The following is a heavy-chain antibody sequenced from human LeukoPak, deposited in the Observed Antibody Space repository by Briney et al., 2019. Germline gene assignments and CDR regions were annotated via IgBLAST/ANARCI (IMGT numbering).Heavy chain of an antibody. D-gene: IGHD1-1*01. J-gene: IGHJ4*02. Sequence: ASVKVSCKASGYTFTGYYMHWVRQAPGQGLEWMGWINPNSGSTNYAQKFQGRVTMTRDTSISTAYMELSRLRSDDTAVYYCARDEDVTGTDYWGQGTLVTVSS. CDR3: ARDEDVTGTDY. CDR2: INPNSGST. CDR1: GYTFTGYY. V-gene: IGHV1-2*02.